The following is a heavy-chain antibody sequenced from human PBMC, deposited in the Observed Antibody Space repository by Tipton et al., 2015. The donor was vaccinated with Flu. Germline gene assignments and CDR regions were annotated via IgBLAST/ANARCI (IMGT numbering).Heavy chain of an antibody. J-gene: IGHJ4*02. D-gene: IGHD3-10*02. V-gene: IGHV4-38-2*01. CDR3: ARHTGDSVRGVIDY. Sequence: LRLSCAVSGDSISSDYYWGWIRQFPGKGLEWIGTVSRTGSTIYNPSLKSRVTISIDRSKNQFSLNLKSVTAADMAVYYCARHTGDSVRGVIDYWGQGTLGTVSS. CDR2: VSRTGST. CDR1: GDSISSDYY.